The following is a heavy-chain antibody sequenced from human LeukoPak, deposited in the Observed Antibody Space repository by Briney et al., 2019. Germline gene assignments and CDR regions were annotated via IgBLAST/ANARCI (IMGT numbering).Heavy chain of an antibody. V-gene: IGHV1-69*01. CDR1: GGTFSSYA. Sequence: SVKVSCKASGGTFSSYAISWVRQAPGQGLEWMGGIIPIFGTANYAQKFQGRVTITADESTSTAYMELSSLRPEDTAVYYSAREDYDFWSATPKGIDYWGQGTLVTVSS. D-gene: IGHD3-3*01. CDR2: IIPIFGTA. J-gene: IGHJ4*02. CDR3: AREDYDFWSATPKGIDY.